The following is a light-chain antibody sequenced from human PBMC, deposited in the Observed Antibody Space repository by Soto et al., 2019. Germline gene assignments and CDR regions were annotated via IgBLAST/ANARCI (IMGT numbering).Light chain of an antibody. CDR2: DAS. V-gene: IGKV1-5*01. J-gene: IGKJ1*01. Sequence: DIQMTQSPSTLSAAVGDRVTITSRASQSISSWLACYQQKPGKAPKLLIYDASSLESGVPSMFSGSGSGTEFTLTISSLQPDDFAIYYCQQYNSYSTFGQGTKVEIK. CDR1: QSISSW. CDR3: QQYNSYST.